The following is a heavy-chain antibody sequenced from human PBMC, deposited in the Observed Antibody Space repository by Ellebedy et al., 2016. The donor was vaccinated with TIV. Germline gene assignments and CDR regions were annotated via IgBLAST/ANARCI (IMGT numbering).Heavy chain of an antibody. Sequence: MPSETLSLTCAVYGGSFSGYYWSWIRQHPGKGLEWIGEINHSGSTNYNPSLKSRVTISVATSKNQFSLKLRSVTAADTAVYYCARGARSVYYYGSGSYLIYFDYWGQGTLVTVSS. V-gene: IGHV4-34*01. D-gene: IGHD3-10*01. CDR3: ARGARSVYYYGSGSYLIYFDY. CDR1: GGSFSGYY. J-gene: IGHJ4*02. CDR2: INHSGST.